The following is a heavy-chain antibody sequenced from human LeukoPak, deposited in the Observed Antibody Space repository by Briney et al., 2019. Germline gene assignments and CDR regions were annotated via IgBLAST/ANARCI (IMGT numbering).Heavy chain of an antibody. CDR3: ARPTTVGSLFDY. CDR1: GFTFSDYW. D-gene: IGHD4-17*01. J-gene: IGHJ4*02. CDR2: VKQDGSEK. V-gene: IGHV3-7*01. Sequence: GGSLRLSCAASGFTFSDYWMSWVRQAPGKGLEWVANVKQDGSEKFYVDSVKGRFTISRDNAKNSLYLQMDSLRVEDTAVYYCARPTTVGSLFDYWGQGTLVTVSS.